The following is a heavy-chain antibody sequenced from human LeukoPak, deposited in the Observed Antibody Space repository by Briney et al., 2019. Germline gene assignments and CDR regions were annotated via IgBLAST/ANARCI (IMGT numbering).Heavy chain of an antibody. CDR3: AREEGYCSGGSCYFWFDP. V-gene: IGHV3-7*05. CDR1: GSTFSSYW. D-gene: IGHD2-15*01. J-gene: IGHJ5*02. Sequence: GGSLRLSCAASGSTFSSYWMSWVRQDPGKGLEWVANIKQDGSEKNYVDSVKGRFTVSRDIPNNSLYLQMNSLSAEDTAVYYCAREEGYCSGGSCYFWFDPWGQGTLVTVSS. CDR2: IKQDGSEK.